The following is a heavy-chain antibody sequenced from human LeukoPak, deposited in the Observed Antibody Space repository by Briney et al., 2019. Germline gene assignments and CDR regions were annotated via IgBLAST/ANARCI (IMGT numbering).Heavy chain of an antibody. CDR3: XXXXPSGWYYFDY. V-gene: IGHV3-73*01. Sequence: PGGSLRLSCAASGFTFSGSAMHWVRQASGKGLEWVGRIRSKANSYATAYAASVKGRFTISRDDSKNTAYLQMNSLKTEDTAVYXXXXXXPSGWYYFDYWGQGTLVTVSS. CDR1: GFTFSGSA. CDR2: IRSKANSYAT. J-gene: IGHJ4*02. D-gene: IGHD6-19*01.